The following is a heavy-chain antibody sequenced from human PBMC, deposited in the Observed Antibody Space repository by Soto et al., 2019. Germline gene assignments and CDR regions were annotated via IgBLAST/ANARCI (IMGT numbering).Heavy chain of an antibody. CDR1: GFTFSSYS. J-gene: IGHJ4*02. CDR3: ARKGVAFDY. CDR2: VSTTSSSI. Sequence: LRLSCAASGFTFSSYSMNWVRQAPGKGLEWISYVSTTSSSIYYADSVKGRFTISRDNAKNSLFLQMNSLRDEDTAVYYCARKGVAFDYWGQGALVTVSS. V-gene: IGHV3-48*02. D-gene: IGHD3-3*01.